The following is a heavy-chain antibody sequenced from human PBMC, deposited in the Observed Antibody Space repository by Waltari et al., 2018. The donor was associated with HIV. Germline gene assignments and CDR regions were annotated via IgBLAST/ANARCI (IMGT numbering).Heavy chain of an antibody. CDR3: ARRWQLPNEYCDY. V-gene: IGHV5-51*01. J-gene: IGHJ4*02. CDR2: IYPGDSDT. D-gene: IGHD1-1*01. Sequence: VQLVQSGAEVKKPGESLKISCKGSGYSFSNYWIGWVRQMPGKGLEWMGIIYPGDSDTRYSPYFQGQVTISADKSINTAYLQWSSLKASDTAMYYCARRWQLPNEYCDYWGQGTLVTVSS. CDR1: GYSFSNYW.